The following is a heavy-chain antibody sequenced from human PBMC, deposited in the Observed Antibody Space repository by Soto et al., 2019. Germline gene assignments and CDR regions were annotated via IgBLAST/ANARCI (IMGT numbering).Heavy chain of an antibody. D-gene: IGHD3-3*02. V-gene: IGHV3-48*03. J-gene: IGHJ4*02. CDR1: GFAFSNYE. CDR2: ISLSGSTI. CDR3: ARESFSASPNFFDY. Sequence: EVQLVESGGGLVQPGGSLRLSCAASGFAFSNYEMNWVRQAPGKGLEWVSYISLSGSTIYYADSVKGRFTISRDDAKNSLYLQMDSLRADDTAVYDCARESFSASPNFFDYWGQGTLVTVSS.